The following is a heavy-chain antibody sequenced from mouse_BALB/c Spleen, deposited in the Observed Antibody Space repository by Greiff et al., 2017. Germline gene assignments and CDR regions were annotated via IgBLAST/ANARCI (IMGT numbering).Heavy chain of an antibody. CDR2: ISYDGSN. J-gene: IGHJ4*01. D-gene: IGHD2-4*01. V-gene: IGHV3-6*02. CDR3: AREIYYDYDYAMDY. CDR1: GYSITSGYY. Sequence: ESGPGLVKPSQSLSLTCSVTGYSITSGYYWNWIRQFPGNKLEWMGYISYDGSNIYNPSLKNRISITRDTSKNQFFLKLNSVTTEDTATYYCAREIYYDYDYAMDYWGQGTSVTVSS.